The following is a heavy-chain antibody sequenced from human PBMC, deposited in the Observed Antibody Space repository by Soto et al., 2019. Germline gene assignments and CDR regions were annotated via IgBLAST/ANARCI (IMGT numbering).Heavy chain of an antibody. CDR3: ARQGRITMVRGVIVVDV. CDR2: IYYSGST. Sequence: PSETLSLTCTVSGGSISSSSYYWGWIRQPPGKGLEWIGSIYYSGSTYYNPSLKSRVTISVDTSKNQFSLKLSSVTAADTAVYYCARQGRITMVRGVIVVDVWGKGTTVTVSS. J-gene: IGHJ6*04. D-gene: IGHD3-10*01. V-gene: IGHV4-39*01. CDR1: GGSISSSSYY.